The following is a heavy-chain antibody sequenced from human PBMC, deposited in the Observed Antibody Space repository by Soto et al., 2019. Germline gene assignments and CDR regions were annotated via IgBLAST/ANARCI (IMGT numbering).Heavy chain of an antibody. D-gene: IGHD6-13*01. CDR3: ARRLPGSGAAGPHWFNP. Sequence: GEALKISCKGSGYSFTSYWIGWVRQMSGKRLKWMGSIYHGDCDIRYSASFQGQVTISANEPFSTACLQWSSLKASDPAMYYCARRLPGSGAAGPHWFNPWGKGTLATVAS. J-gene: IGHJ5*02. CDR1: GYSFTSYW. V-gene: IGHV5-51*01. CDR2: IYHGDCDI.